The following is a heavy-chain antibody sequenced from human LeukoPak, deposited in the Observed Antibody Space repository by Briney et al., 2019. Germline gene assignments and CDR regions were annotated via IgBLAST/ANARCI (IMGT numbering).Heavy chain of an antibody. CDR2: ISPDYGDT. D-gene: IGHD6-19*01. V-gene: IGHV1-2*02. CDR3: SRRMAVAATFDY. Sequence: GASVKVSCKTSGYTFTGYYIHWVRQAPGQGLEWMGWISPDYGDTNYAQKFQGRVTMTRDTSISTAYMELSRLKYDDTAVYYCSRRMAVAATFDYWGQGTLVTVSS. J-gene: IGHJ4*02. CDR1: GYTFTGYY.